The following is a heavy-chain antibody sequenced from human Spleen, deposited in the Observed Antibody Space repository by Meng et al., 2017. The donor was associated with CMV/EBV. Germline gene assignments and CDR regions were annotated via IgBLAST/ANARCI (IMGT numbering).Heavy chain of an antibody. CDR2: IYYSGST. V-gene: IGHV4-61*01. Sequence: SETLSLTCTVSGGSVSSGSYYWSWIRQPPGKGLEWIGYIYYSGSTNYNPSLKSRVTISVDTSKNPFSLKLSSVTAADTAVYYCARVAGGYYYYYGMDVWGQGTTVTVSS. J-gene: IGHJ6*02. CDR3: ARVAGGYYYYYGMDV. CDR1: GGSVSSGSYY. D-gene: IGHD2-15*01.